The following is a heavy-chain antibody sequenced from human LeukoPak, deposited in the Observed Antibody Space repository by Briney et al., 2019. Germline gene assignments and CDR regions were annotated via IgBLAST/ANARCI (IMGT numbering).Heavy chain of an antibody. Sequence: ASVKVSCKASGYTFSSYTMNWVRQAPGQGLEWMGWINTNTGNPTYAQDYTGRFVFSLDTSVSTTYLQISRLKAEDTAVYYCASGPSYSGSNEYFDSWGQGTLVTISS. V-gene: IGHV7-4-1*02. CDR3: ASGPSYSGSNEYFDS. CDR1: GYTFSSYT. CDR2: INTNTGNP. D-gene: IGHD1-26*01. J-gene: IGHJ4*02.